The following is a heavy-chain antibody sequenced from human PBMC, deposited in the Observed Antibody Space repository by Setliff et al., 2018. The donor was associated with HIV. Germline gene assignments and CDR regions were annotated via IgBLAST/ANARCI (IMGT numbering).Heavy chain of an antibody. Sequence: SETLSLTCSVSGDSISSGSYYWSWIRQPPGKGLEWIGYIYTSGSTDYNPSLKSRVTISVDTSKNQFSLKLSSVTAADTAVYYCARGGRSTVATWAWFDPWGQGTLVTVSS. CDR3: ARGGRSTVATWAWFDP. CDR1: GDSISSGSYY. D-gene: IGHD4-4*01. CDR2: IYTSGST. V-gene: IGHV4-61*01. J-gene: IGHJ5*02.